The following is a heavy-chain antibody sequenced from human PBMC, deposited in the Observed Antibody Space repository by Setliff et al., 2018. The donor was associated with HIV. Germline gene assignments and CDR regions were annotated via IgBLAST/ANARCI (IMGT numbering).Heavy chain of an antibody. D-gene: IGHD3-22*01. CDR2: IKSKIDGETT. CDR1: GFTFSDAW. CDR3: IWSGSSGLYYFDH. V-gene: IGHV3-15*01. Sequence: GVSLRLSCAGSGFTFSDAWITWVRQAPGKGLEWLGRIKSKIDGETTDYAAPVKGRFTISRDDSKNTVYLHMNSLKTEDTAVYYCIWSGSSGLYYFDHWGQGTLVTVSS. J-gene: IGHJ4*02.